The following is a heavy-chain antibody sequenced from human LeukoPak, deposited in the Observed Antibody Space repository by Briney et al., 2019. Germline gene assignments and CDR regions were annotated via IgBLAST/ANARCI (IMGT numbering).Heavy chain of an antibody. J-gene: IGHJ6*03. V-gene: IGHV5-51*01. CDR2: IYPGDSDT. CDR3: ARHVVSYYDSSGYYYPPSYYYYYYMDV. D-gene: IGHD3-22*01. CDR1: GYSFTSYW. Sequence: GESLKISCKGSGYSFTSYWIGWVRQMPGKGLEWMGIIYPGDSDTRYSPSFQGQVTISADKSISTAYLQWSSLKASDTAMYYCARHVVSYYDSSGYYYPPSYYYYYYMDVWGKGTTVTVSS.